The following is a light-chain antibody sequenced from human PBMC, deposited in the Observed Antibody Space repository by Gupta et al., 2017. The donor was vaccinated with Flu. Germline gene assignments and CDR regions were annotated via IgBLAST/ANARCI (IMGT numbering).Light chain of an antibody. CDR3: CSYAGSNTWV. CDR1: SNDIGTYNL. Sequence: QSALPQPASVSGSPGQSITLSCTGTSNDIGTYNLVSWYQQPPGEAPKLIIYEATKRPSGVSNRFSGSNAGITASLTISGLQYEDEAHYYWCSYAGSNTWVFGAGTKVNVL. CDR2: EAT. V-gene: IGLV2-23*01. J-gene: IGLJ1*01.